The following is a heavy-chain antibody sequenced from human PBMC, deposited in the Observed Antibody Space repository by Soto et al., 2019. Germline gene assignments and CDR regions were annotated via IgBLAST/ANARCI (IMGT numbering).Heavy chain of an antibody. CDR3: AKDRYSSGLFDP. D-gene: IGHD6-19*01. Sequence: LRLSCAASGFTFSSYAMCWVRQAPGKGLEWVSAISGSGGSTYYADSVKGRFTISRDNSKNTLYLQMNSLRAEDTAVYYCAKDRYSSGLFDPWGQGTLVTVSS. J-gene: IGHJ5*02. V-gene: IGHV3-23*01. CDR1: GFTFSSYA. CDR2: ISGSGGST.